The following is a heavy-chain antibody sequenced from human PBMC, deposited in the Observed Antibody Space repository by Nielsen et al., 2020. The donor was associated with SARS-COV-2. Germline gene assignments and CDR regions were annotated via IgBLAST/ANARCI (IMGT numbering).Heavy chain of an antibody. Sequence: GESLKISCAASGFTFSSYGMHWVRQAPGKGLEWVAVISYDGSNKYYADSVKGRFTISRDNSKNTLYLQMNSLRAEDTAVYYCARDPSSSDYYDSSHAFDIWGQGTMVTVSS. CDR1: GFTFSSYG. CDR3: ARDPSSSDYYDSSHAFDI. V-gene: IGHV3-30*03. CDR2: ISYDGSNK. D-gene: IGHD3-22*01. J-gene: IGHJ3*02.